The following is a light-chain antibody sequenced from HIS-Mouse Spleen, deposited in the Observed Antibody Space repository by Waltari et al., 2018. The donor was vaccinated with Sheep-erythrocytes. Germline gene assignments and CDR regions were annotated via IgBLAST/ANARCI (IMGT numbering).Light chain of an antibody. Sequence: EIVFTQSPATLSLSPGERATLSCRASQSVSSYLVWYQQKPGQAPRLLIYDASNRATGIPARFSGSGSGTDFTLTISSLEPEDFAVYYCQQRSNWYTFGQGTKLEIK. J-gene: IGKJ2*01. V-gene: IGKV3-11*01. CDR1: QSVSSY. CDR3: QQRSNWYT. CDR2: DAS.